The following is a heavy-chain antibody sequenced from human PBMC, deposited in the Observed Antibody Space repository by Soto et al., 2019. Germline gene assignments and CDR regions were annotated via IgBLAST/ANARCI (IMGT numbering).Heavy chain of an antibody. CDR3: ARSGLQLWLSYFDY. CDR1: GGTFSSYA. D-gene: IGHD5-18*01. V-gene: IGHV1-69*13. Sequence: SVKVSCKASGGTFSSYAISWVRQAPGQGLEWMGGITPIFGTANYAQKFQGRVTITADESTSTAYMELSSLRSEDTAVYYCARSGLQLWLSYFDYWCQGTLVSVSS. J-gene: IGHJ4*02. CDR2: ITPIFGTA.